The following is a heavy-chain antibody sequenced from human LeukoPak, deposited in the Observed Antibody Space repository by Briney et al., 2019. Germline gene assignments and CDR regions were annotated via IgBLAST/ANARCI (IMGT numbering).Heavy chain of an antibody. CDR3: AKGIVGATRFEFDY. Sequence: PGRSLRLSCAASGFTFDDYAMHWVRQAPGKGLEWVSGISWNSGSIGYADSVKGRFTISRDNAKNSLYLQMNSLRAEDTALYYCAKGIVGATRFEFDYWGQGTLVTVSS. J-gene: IGHJ4*02. CDR1: GFTFDDYA. CDR2: ISWNSGSI. V-gene: IGHV3-9*01. D-gene: IGHD1-26*01.